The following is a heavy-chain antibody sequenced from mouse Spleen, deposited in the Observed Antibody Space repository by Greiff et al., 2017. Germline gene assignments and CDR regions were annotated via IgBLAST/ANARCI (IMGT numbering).Heavy chain of an antibody. D-gene: IGHD2-4*01. V-gene: IGHV1-15*01. CDR3: TRDDYDPWFAY. CDR2: IDPETGGT. CDR1: GYTFTDYE. Sequence: VQLQQSGAELVRPGASVTLSCKASGYTFTDYEMHWVKQTPVHGLEWIGAIDPETGGTAYNQKFKGKATLTADKSSSTAYMELRSLTSEDSAVYYCTRDDYDPWFAYWGQGTLVTVSA. J-gene: IGHJ3*01.